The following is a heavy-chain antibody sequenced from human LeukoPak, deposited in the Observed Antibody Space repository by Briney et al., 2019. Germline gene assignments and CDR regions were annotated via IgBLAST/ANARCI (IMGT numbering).Heavy chain of an antibody. V-gene: IGHV3-48*03. CDR2: ISSSGSTI. CDR1: GFTFSSYE. D-gene: IGHD6-13*01. CDR3: AREGAAADIDY. J-gene: IGHJ4*02. Sequence: GGSLRLSCAASGFTFSSYEMNWVRQAPGKGLEWVSYISSSGSTIYYADSVKGRFTISRDNSKNTLYLQMNSLRAEDTAVYYCAREGAAADIDYWGQGTLVTVSS.